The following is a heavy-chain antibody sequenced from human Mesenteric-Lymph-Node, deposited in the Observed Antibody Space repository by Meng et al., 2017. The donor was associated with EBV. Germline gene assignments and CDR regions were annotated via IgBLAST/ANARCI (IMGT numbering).Heavy chain of an antibody. Sequence: QVPVWPLVAEGKKLGASLRVSSKPSGSTFISYTMYWVRQAPEQRLEWMGWINPGNGNTKYSQKFQGRVTITRDTSATTAYMELSSLNSEDTAVYYCARDYCSSTSCLFDYWGQGTLVTVSS. J-gene: IGHJ4*02. D-gene: IGHD2-2*01. CDR3: ARDYCSSTSCLFDY. V-gene: IGHV1-3*01. CDR1: GSTFISYT. CDR2: INPGNGNT.